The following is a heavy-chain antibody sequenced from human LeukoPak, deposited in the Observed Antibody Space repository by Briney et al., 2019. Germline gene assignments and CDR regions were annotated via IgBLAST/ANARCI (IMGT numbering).Heavy chain of an antibody. CDR3: AKVRDLDTVLGRFDN. Sequence: GGSLRLSCAASGFTFSNYAMGWVRQAPGKGLEWVSVISGNGGRTYCADSVKGRFTISRDNSKNTLYLQMNSLRAEDTAVYYCAKVRDLDTVLGRFDNWGQGTLVTVSS. V-gene: IGHV3-23*01. CDR1: GFTFSNYA. D-gene: IGHD5-18*01. J-gene: IGHJ5*02. CDR2: ISGNGGRT.